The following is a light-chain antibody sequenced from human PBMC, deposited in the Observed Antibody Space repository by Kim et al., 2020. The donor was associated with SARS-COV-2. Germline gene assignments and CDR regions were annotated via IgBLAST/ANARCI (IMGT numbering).Light chain of an antibody. CDR3: SSWDSGLKTWV. J-gene: IGLJ3*02. Sequence: QTGKIACTGSGPNSGGPGAAWLHQNQSLPPHLLSSGNNNRPSGISEKFSASRSGNTASLTIAGVQPEDEAVYYCSSWDSGLKTWVFGGGTELTVL. CDR1: GPNSGGPG. CDR2: GNN. V-gene: IGLV10-54*01.